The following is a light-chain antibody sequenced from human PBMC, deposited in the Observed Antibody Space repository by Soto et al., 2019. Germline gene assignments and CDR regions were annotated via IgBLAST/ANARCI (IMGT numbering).Light chain of an antibody. CDR1: QSISTW. V-gene: IGKV1-5*01. Sequence: DIQMTQSPYTLSASVGDRVTITCRASQSISTWLAWYQQKSGKAPKLLIYDASSLLSGVPSRFTGSGSGTEFPLTISSLQPDDFATYYCQQYNSYSLTFGQGTNVEIK. CDR3: QQYNSYSLT. J-gene: IGKJ1*01. CDR2: DAS.